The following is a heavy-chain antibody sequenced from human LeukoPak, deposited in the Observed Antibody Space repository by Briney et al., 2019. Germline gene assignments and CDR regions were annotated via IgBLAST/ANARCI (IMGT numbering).Heavy chain of an antibody. D-gene: IGHD3-22*01. CDR2: IIPIFGTA. CDR1: GGTFSSYA. J-gene: IGHJ4*02. CDR3: ARRLLYYYDSSVPNDYFDY. Sequence: SVKVSCKASGGTFSSYAISWVRQAPGQGLEWMGGIIPIFGTANYAQKFQGRVTITADESTSTAYMELSSLRSEDTAVYYCARRLLYYYDSSVPNDYFDYWGQGTLVTVSS. V-gene: IGHV1-69*13.